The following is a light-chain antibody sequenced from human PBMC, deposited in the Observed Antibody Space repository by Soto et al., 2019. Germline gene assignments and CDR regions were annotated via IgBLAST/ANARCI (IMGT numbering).Light chain of an antibody. J-gene: IGLJ1*01. CDR1: SSDVGAYDF. CDR2: EVS. CDR3: SSHTTSNTRV. Sequence: SVLTQPASVSGSPGQSIAISCTGTSSDVGAYDFVSWYQQHPDKAPKLLIYEVSNRPSGVSDRFSGSKSVNTATLTISGLQAEDEADYYCSSHTTSNTRVFGTGTKVTAL. V-gene: IGLV2-14*03.